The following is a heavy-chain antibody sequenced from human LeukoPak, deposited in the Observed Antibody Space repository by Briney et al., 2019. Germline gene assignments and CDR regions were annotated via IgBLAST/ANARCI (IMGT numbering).Heavy chain of an antibody. D-gene: IGHD2-15*01. J-gene: IGHJ2*01. CDR2: IYYSGST. V-gene: IGHV4-59*01. CDR1: GGSISSYY. Sequence: PSETLSLTCTVSGGSISSYYWSWIRQPPGKGLEWIGYIYYSGSTNYNPSLKSRVTISVDTSKNQFSLKLSSVTAADTAVYYCARGYCGGGSCLYWYFDLWGRGTLVTVSS. CDR3: ARGYCGGGSCLYWYFDL.